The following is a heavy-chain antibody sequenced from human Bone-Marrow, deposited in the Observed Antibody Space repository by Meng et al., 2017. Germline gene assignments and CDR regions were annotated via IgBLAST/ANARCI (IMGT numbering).Heavy chain of an antibody. CDR2: ISYDGSNK. CDR3: ARDYYYGSGSYYVSAFDI. D-gene: IGHD3-10*01. Sequence: GESLKISCAASGFTFSSYAMHWVRQAPGKGLEWVAVISYDGSNKYYADSVKGRFTISRDNSKNTLYLQMNSLRAEDTAVYYCARDYYYGSGSYYVSAFDIWGQGTMVTVSS. J-gene: IGHJ3*02. V-gene: IGHV3-30*04. CDR1: GFTFSSYA.